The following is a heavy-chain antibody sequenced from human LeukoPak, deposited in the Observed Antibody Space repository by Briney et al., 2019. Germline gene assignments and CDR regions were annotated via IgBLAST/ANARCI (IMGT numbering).Heavy chain of an antibody. CDR1: GYTFTSYY. D-gene: IGHD3-3*01. CDR3: ARVGNYDFWSGYQSDFDY. CDR2: INPNSGGT. J-gene: IGHJ4*02. V-gene: IGHV1-2*02. Sequence: ASVKVSCKASGYTFTSYYMHWVRQAPGQGLEWMGWINPNSGGTNYAQKFQGRVTMTRDTSISTAYMELSRLRSDDTAVYYCARVGNYDFWSGYQSDFDYWGQGTLVTVSS.